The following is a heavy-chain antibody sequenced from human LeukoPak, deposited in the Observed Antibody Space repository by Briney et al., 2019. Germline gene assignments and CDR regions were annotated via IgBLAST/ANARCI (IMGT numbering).Heavy chain of an antibody. CDR3: ATKTPGNYPYDY. D-gene: IGHD3-22*01. CDR2: RGTDGDT. V-gene: IGHV3-23*01. CDR1: GFTFTSAP. J-gene: IGHJ4*02. Sequence: PGGSLRLSCVLSGFTFTSAPMNSVRQAPGKGLEWVSTRGTDGDTYYADSVKGRFTISRDNSKNTVHLQMTSLRVEDTAVYYCATKTPGNYPYDYWGQGTLVIVSP.